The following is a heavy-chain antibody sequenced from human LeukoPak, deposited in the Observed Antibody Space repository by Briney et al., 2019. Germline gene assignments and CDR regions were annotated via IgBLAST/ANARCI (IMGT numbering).Heavy chain of an antibody. CDR2: IIPILGIA. Sequence: GASVKVSCKASGYTFTSYGISWVRQAPGQGLEWMGRIIPILGIANYAQKFQGRVTITADKSTSTAYMELSSLRSEDTAVYYCARPVVVITPYDAFDIWGQGTMVTVSS. V-gene: IGHV1-69*04. D-gene: IGHD3-22*01. CDR3: ARPVVVITPYDAFDI. J-gene: IGHJ3*02. CDR1: GYTFTSYG.